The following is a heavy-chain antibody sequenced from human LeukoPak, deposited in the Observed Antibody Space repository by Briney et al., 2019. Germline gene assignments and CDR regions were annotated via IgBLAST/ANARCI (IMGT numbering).Heavy chain of an antibody. CDR2: IYPGDSDT. J-gene: IGHJ4*02. CDR1: GYTFTSYW. V-gene: IGHV5-51*01. D-gene: IGHD6-19*01. CDR3: ARGGSSGWYFYLDY. Sequence: KVSCKASGYTFTSYWIGWVRQMPGKGLEWMGIIYPGDSDTRYSPSFQGQVTISADKSISTAYLQWSSLKASDTAMYYCARGGSSGWYFYLDYWGQGAHITVSS.